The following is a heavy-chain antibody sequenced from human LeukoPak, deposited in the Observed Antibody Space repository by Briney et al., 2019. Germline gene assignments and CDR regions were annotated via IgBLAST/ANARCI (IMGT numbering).Heavy chain of an antibody. CDR3: ASHILTGYYHEWFDP. V-gene: IGHV4-39*01. CDR1: GGSISSSSYY. CDR2: IYYSGST. J-gene: IGHJ5*02. Sequence: SETLSLTCTVSGGSISSSSYYWGWIRQPPGKGLEWIGSIYYSGSTYYNPSLKSRVTISVDTSKNQFSLKLSSVTAADTAVYYCASHILTGYYHEWFDPWGQGTLVTVSS. D-gene: IGHD3-9*01.